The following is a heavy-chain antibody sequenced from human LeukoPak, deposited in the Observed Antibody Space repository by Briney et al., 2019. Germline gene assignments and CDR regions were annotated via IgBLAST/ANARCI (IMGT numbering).Heavy chain of an antibody. D-gene: IGHD6-19*01. CDR3: VTQISGWVY. Sequence: PGGSLRLSSAASALTCSGYAMNWVRQGPGKGLEWVSVISGGGDGTYYADSVKGRFTISRDNSKNTVYLQMSSLRPEDTALYYCVTQISGWVYWGRGTLVTVSS. CDR1: ALTCSGYA. J-gene: IGHJ4*02. CDR2: ISGGGDGT. V-gene: IGHV3-23*01.